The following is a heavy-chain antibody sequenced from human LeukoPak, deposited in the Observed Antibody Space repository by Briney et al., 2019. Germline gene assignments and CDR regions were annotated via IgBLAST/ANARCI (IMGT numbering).Heavy chain of an antibody. J-gene: IGHJ4*02. CDR1: GFVFSDYT. CDR3: VRMAEAAVVTPWAHFDY. D-gene: IGHD4-23*01. Sequence: GGSLRLSCEASGFVFSDYTMNWVRQIPGKGLEWISSITSRSSTSSPPNTIYYADSVKGRFTISRDNAKNSLYLQMNSMRDEDMAVYFCVRMAEAAVVTPWAHFDYWGQRTLVTVSS. CDR2: ITSRSSTSSPPNTI. V-gene: IGHV3-48*02.